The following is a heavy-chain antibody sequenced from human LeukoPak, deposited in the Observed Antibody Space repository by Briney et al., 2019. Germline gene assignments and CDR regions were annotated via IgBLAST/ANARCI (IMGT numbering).Heavy chain of an antibody. CDR1: GYSISSGYY. D-gene: IGHD3-22*01. CDR2: IYHSGST. CDR3: ARGKSTYSSGYYYYFDY. Sequence: SETLSLTCTVSGYSISSGYYWGWVRQPPGQGLEWIGSIYHSGSTYYNPSLKSRVTISVDTSKNQFSLKLSSVTAAVTAVYYCARGKSTYSSGYYYYFDYWGQGTLVIVSS. J-gene: IGHJ4*02. V-gene: IGHV4-38-2*02.